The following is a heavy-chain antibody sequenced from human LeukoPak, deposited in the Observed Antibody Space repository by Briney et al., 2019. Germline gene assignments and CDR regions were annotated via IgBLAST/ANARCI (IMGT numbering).Heavy chain of an antibody. CDR2: ISGSGGST. J-gene: IGHJ4*02. Sequence: PGGSLRLSCAASGFTFSSYGMHWVRQAPGKGLEWVSAISGSGGSTYYADSVKGRFTISRDNSKNTLYLQMNSLRAEDTAVYYCAKGRLAGSGWPQPFDYWDQGTLVTVSS. CDR3: AKGRLAGSGWPQPFDY. D-gene: IGHD6-19*01. V-gene: IGHV3-23*01. CDR1: GFTFSSYG.